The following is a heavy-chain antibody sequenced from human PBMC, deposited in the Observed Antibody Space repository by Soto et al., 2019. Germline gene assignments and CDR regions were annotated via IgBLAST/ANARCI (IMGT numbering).Heavy chain of an antibody. D-gene: IGHD6-19*01. CDR3: ARVKAVAGMVPTNNWFDP. CDR1: GYTFTSYG. J-gene: IGHJ5*02. CDR2: ISAYNGNT. V-gene: IGHV1-18*04. Sequence: ASVKVSCKASGYTFTSYGISWVRQAPGQGPEWMGWISAYNGNTNYAQKLQGRVTMTTDTSTSTAYMELRSLRSDDTAVYYCARVKAVAGMVPTNNWFDPWGQGTLVTVSS.